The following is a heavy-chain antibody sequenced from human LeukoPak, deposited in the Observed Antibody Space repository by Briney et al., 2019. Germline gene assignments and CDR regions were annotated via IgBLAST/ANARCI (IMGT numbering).Heavy chain of an antibody. D-gene: IGHD5-24*01. J-gene: IGHJ4*02. V-gene: IGHV3-7*03. CDR3: AKEGRSLQTY. CDR2: IKEDGTGT. Sequence: PGGSLRLSCAASGFTVSNNYMSWVRQAPGKGLEWVANIKEDGTGTYYVDSVKGRFTISRDNAKNSLYLQMNSLRVEDTAVYYCAKEGRSLQTYWGQGTLVTVSS. CDR1: GFTVSNNY.